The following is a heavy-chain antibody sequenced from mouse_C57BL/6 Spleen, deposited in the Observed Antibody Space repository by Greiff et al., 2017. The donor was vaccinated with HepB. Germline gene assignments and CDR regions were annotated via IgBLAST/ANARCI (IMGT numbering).Heavy chain of an antibody. CDR3: ARPLITTVVATRAMDY. Sequence: VQLQQSGAELVKPGASVKMSCKASGYTFTTYPIEWMKQNHGKRLEWIGNFHPYNDDTKYNEKFKGKATLTVEKSSSTVYVELSRLTSDDSAVYYCARPLITTVVATRAMDYWGQGTSVTVSS. CDR2: FHPYNDDT. CDR1: GYTFTTYP. V-gene: IGHV1-47*01. J-gene: IGHJ4*01. D-gene: IGHD1-1*01.